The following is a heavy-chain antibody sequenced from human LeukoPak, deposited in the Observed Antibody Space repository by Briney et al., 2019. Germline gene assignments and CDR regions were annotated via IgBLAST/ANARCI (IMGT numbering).Heavy chain of an antibody. D-gene: IGHD1-26*01. Sequence: GGSLRLSCAASGFTFSRFAMSWVRQAPGKGLEWVSVISGSGHSTEYADSVKGRFAISRDNSKNTLYLQMNSLRAEDTAVYYCAKAQTGSYPYNWFDPWGQGTLVTVSS. CDR2: ISGSGHST. CDR3: AKAQTGSYPYNWFDP. V-gene: IGHV3-23*01. CDR1: GFTFSRFA. J-gene: IGHJ5*02.